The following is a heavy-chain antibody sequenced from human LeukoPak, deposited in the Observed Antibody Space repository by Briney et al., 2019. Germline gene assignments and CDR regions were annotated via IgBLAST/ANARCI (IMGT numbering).Heavy chain of an antibody. J-gene: IGHJ4*02. V-gene: IGHV3-15*01. Sequence: KTGGSLRLSCAASGFTFNDYGMSWVRQAPGKGLEWVGRIKSKTDGGTTDYAAPVKGRFTISRDDSKNTLYLQMNSLKTEDTAVYYCTTDSHLRILDYWGQGTLVTVSS. CDR2: IKSKTDGGTT. CDR3: TTDSHLRILDY. CDR1: GFTFNDYG.